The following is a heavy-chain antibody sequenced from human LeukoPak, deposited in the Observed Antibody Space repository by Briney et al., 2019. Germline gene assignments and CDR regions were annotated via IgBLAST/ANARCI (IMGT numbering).Heavy chain of an antibody. Sequence: GGSLRLSCAASGFTVTTNSMNWVRQAPGKGLEWVSRINSDGSSTSYADSVKGRFTISRDNAKNTLYLQMNSLRAEDTAVYYCARVRWELANWFDPWGQGTLVTVSS. D-gene: IGHD1-26*01. CDR2: INSDGSST. J-gene: IGHJ5*02. V-gene: IGHV3-74*01. CDR3: ARVRWELANWFDP. CDR1: GFTVTTNS.